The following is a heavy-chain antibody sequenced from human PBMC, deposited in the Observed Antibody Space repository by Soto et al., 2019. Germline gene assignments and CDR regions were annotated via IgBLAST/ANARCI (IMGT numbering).Heavy chain of an antibody. Sequence: KPSETLSLTCTVSGGSICSGDYYWSWIRQPPGKGLEWIGYIYYSGSTYYNPSLKSRVTISVDTSKNQFSLKLSSVTAADTAVYYCARDLKVGATIYYYYGMDVWGQGTTVTVSS. J-gene: IGHJ6*02. CDR1: GGSICSGDYY. V-gene: IGHV4-30-4*01. CDR2: IYYSGST. D-gene: IGHD1-26*01. CDR3: ARDLKVGATIYYYYGMDV.